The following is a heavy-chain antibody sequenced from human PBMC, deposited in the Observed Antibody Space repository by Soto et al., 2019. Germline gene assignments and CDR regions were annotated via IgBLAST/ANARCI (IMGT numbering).Heavy chain of an antibody. CDR2: ISGSGSST. V-gene: IGHV3-23*01. CDR1: GFTFSSYA. Sequence: EVQLLESGGGLVQPGGSLRLSCAASGFTFSSYAMSWVRQAPGKGLEWVSAISGSGSSTYYADSVKGRFTISRDNSKNTLYLQMNSLRAEDTAVYYCARPLPDTYDSSGYDRPPDAFDIWGQGTMVTVSS. J-gene: IGHJ3*02. D-gene: IGHD3-22*01. CDR3: ARPLPDTYDSSGYDRPPDAFDI.